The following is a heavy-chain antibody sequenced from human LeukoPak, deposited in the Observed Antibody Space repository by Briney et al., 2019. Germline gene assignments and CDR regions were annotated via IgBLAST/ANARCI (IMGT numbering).Heavy chain of an antibody. Sequence: PGGSLRLSCAASGFTFSSYGMHWVRQAPGKGLEWVAVIWYDGSNKYYADSVKGRFTISRDNSKNTLYLQMNSLRAEDTAVYYCARGGYPPVGRSYYYYMDVWGKGTTVTVSS. V-gene: IGHV3-33*01. CDR3: ARGGYPPVGRSYYYYMDV. D-gene: IGHD3-16*02. CDR2: IWYDGSNK. CDR1: GFTFSSYG. J-gene: IGHJ6*03.